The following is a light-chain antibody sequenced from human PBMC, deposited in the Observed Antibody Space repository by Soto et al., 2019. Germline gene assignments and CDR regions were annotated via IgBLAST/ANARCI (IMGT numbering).Light chain of an antibody. Sequence: EIVLTQSPGTLSLSPGERATLSCRASQSVTSYYLAWYQQKPGQAPRLLSYGASSRAIGIPDRFGGSGSGTDFTLTISRLEPEDFAVYYCQHYGTTEITFGGGTRVEIK. CDR3: QHYGTTEIT. V-gene: IGKV3-20*01. CDR1: QSVTSYY. CDR2: GAS. J-gene: IGKJ4*01.